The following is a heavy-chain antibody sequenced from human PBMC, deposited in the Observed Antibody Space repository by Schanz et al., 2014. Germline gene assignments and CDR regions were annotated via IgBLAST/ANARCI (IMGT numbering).Heavy chain of an antibody. D-gene: IGHD6-6*01. CDR2: ISGTGGDDT. V-gene: IGHV3-23*04. CDR3: VRVSVADPRVYRCMDRDIDY. Sequence: EVQLVESGGGLVQPGGSLRLSCEASGFSFGTYAMSWVRQAPGKGLLWVSSISGTGGDDTYYADSVKGRFTISRDDAKKSMYRQMNNLRAEYTAVDYCVRVSVADPRVYRCMDRDIDYWGQGTLVTVSS. J-gene: IGHJ4*02. CDR1: GFSFGTYA.